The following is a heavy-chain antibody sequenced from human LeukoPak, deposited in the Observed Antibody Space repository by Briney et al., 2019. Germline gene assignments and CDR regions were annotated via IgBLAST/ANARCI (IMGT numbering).Heavy chain of an antibody. J-gene: IGHJ4*02. Sequence: GGSLRLSCAASGFTVSSNYMNWVRRAPGKGPQWVSYISSSSSAIYYADSVRGRFTISRDNAKNSLYLQMNSLRDEDTAVYYCARDGEMATNPYYFDYWGQGTLVTVSS. CDR1: GFTVSSNY. CDR2: ISSSSSAI. V-gene: IGHV3-48*02. D-gene: IGHD5-24*01. CDR3: ARDGEMATNPYYFDY.